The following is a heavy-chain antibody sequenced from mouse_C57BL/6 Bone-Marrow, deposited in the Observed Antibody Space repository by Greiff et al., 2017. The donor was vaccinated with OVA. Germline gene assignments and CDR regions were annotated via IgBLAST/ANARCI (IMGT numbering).Heavy chain of an antibody. V-gene: IGHV1-81*01. J-gene: IGHJ3*01. CDR2: IYPRSGNT. D-gene: IGHD1-1*01. Sequence: SGAELARPGASAKLSCKASGYTFTSYGISWVKQRTGQGLEWIGEIYPRSGNTYYNEKFKGKATLTADKSSSTAYMELRSLTSEDSAVYFCARRWGYYGGVWFAYWGQGTLVTVSA. CDR3: ARRWGYYGGVWFAY. CDR1: GYTFTSYG.